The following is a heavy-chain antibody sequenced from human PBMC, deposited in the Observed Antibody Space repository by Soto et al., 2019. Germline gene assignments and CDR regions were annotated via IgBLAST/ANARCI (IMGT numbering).Heavy chain of an antibody. Sequence: QVQLMQSGAEVKKPGSSVKVSCKASGGTFSSYAISWVRQAPGQGLEWMGGIIPIFGTANYAQKFQGRVTITADESTSTAYMELSSLRSEDTAVYDCARVTRAVACTSYYYGMDVWGQGTTVTVSS. CDR2: IIPIFGTA. CDR1: GGTFSSYA. V-gene: IGHV1-69*01. J-gene: IGHJ6*02. CDR3: ARVTRAVACTSYYYGMDV. D-gene: IGHD6-19*01.